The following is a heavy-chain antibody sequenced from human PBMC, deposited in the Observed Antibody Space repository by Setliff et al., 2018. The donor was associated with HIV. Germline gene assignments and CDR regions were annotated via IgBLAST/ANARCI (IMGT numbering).Heavy chain of an antibody. D-gene: IGHD6-13*01. J-gene: IGHJ4*02. Sequence: SETLSLTCTVSCGSISSHYWSWVRQTPGKGLEWIGSISYSGSTNHNPSLKSRVTISIDTSKNQFSLKLTSVTSADTAVYFCARGLSSPFATGLWGQGTLVTVSS. CDR1: CGSISSHY. CDR2: ISYSGST. CDR3: ARGLSSPFATGL. V-gene: IGHV4-59*11.